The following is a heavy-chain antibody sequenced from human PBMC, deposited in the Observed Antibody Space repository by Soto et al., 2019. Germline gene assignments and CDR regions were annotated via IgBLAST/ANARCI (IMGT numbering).Heavy chain of an antibody. CDR2: IYYSGST. D-gene: IGHD6-13*01. V-gene: IGHV4-59*01. CDR1: GVSISSYY. CDR3: SSSWDNYYGMDV. Sequence: SETLSLTCTVSGVSISSYYWSWIRQPPGKGLEWIGYIYYSGSTNYNPSLKSRVTISVDTSKNQFSLKLSSVTAADTAVYYCSSSWDNYYGMDVWCQGTTVTGFS. J-gene: IGHJ6*02.